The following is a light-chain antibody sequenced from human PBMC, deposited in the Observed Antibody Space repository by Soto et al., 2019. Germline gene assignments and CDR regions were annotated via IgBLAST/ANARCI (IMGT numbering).Light chain of an antibody. CDR1: QSVSSRS. CDR3: QRYNNWTRT. Sequence: EIVLTQSPGTLSLSPGERATLSCRASQSVSSRSLAWYQQKPGQAPRLLIYGASNRATGIPDRFSGSGSGTDFTLTISRLEPEDFAVYYCQRYNNWTRTFGQGTRVDIX. CDR2: GAS. V-gene: IGKV3-20*01. J-gene: IGKJ2*01.